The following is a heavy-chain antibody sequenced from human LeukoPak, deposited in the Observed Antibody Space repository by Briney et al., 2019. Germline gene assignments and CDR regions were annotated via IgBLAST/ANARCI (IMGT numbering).Heavy chain of an antibody. CDR3: ARVMGRFLEWFDY. V-gene: IGHV4-39*01. CDR1: GGSISSSSYY. D-gene: IGHD3-3*01. J-gene: IGHJ4*02. CDR2: IYYSGST. Sequence: PSETLSLTCTVSGGSISSSSYYWGWIRQSPGKGLEWSGSIYYSGSTYYNPSLKSRVTISVDTSKNQFSLKLSSVTAADTAVYYCARVMGRFLEWFDYWGQGTLVTVSS.